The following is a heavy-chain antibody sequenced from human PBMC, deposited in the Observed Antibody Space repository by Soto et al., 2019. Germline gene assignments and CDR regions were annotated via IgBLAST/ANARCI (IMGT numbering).Heavy chain of an antibody. CDR3: ARAHQDIVVVPAAIHYYYYYYMDV. CDR2: MNPNSGKT. D-gene: IGHD2-2*02. V-gene: IGHV1-8*01. J-gene: IGHJ6*03. Sequence: QVQLVQSGAEVKKPGASVKVSCKASGYTFTSYDINWVRQATGQGLEWMGWMNPNSGKTGYAQKFQGRVTMTRNTSISTAYVELSSLRSEDPAVYYCARAHQDIVVVPAAIHYYYYYYMDVWGKGTTVTVSS. CDR1: GYTFTSYD.